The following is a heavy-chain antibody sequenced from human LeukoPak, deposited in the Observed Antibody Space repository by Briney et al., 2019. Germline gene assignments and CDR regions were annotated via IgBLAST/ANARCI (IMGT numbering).Heavy chain of an antibody. D-gene: IGHD2-15*01. CDR1: GFTFSNAW. V-gene: IGHV3-15*01. Sequence: EGSLRLSCAAFGFTFSNAWMSWVRQAPGKGLEWVGRIKSKTDGGTTDYAAPVKGRFTISRDDSKNTLYLQMNSLKTEDTAVYYCTTFVVVVAAYYWGQGTLVTVSS. CDR3: TTFVVVVAAYY. CDR2: IKSKTDGGTT. J-gene: IGHJ4*02.